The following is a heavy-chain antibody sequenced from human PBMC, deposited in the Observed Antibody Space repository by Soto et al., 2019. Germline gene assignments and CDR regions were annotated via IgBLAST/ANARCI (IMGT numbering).Heavy chain of an antibody. CDR1: GGSISSYY. CDR2: IYYSGST. D-gene: IGHD2-15*01. J-gene: IGHJ6*02. V-gene: IGHV4-59*01. CDR3: ARKSGGDYYYYYGMDV. Sequence: PSETLSLTCTVSGGSISSYYWSWIRQPPGKGLEWIGYIYYSGSTNYNPSLKSRVTISVDTPKNQFSLKLSSVTAADTAVYYCARKSGGDYYYYYGMDVWGQGTTVTVSS.